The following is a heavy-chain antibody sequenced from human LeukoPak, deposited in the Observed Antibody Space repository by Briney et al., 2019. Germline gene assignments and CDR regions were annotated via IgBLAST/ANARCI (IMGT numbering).Heavy chain of an antibody. CDR1: GLTFSSYE. D-gene: IGHD2-2*01. CDR2: ISGSGGST. Sequence: AGGSLRLSCAASGLTFSSYEMNWVRQAPGKGLEWVSAISGSGGSTYYADSVKGRFTTSRDNSKNTLYLQMNSLRAEDTAVYYCAKEVVPAAPWDYMDVWGKGTTVTVSS. J-gene: IGHJ6*03. V-gene: IGHV3-23*01. CDR3: AKEVVPAAPWDYMDV.